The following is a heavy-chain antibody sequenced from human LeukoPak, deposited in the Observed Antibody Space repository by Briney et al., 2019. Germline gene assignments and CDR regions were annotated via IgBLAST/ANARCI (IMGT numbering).Heavy chain of an antibody. CDR3: ARDCSGGSCYFGIDY. Sequence: ASVKVSCKASGYTFTSYGISWVRQAPGQGLEWMGWISAYNGNTNYAQKLQGRVTMTTDTSTSTAYMELRSLRSDDTAVYYCARDCSGGSCYFGIDYWGQGTLVTVSS. J-gene: IGHJ4*02. V-gene: IGHV1-18*01. CDR2: ISAYNGNT. CDR1: GYTFTSYG. D-gene: IGHD2-15*01.